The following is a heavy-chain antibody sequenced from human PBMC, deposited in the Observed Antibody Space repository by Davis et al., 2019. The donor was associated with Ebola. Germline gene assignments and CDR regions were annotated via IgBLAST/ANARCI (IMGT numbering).Heavy chain of an antibody. CDR2: MNPNSGNT. J-gene: IGHJ2*01. CDR1: GYTFTSYD. CDR3: ARALSLAAGVYWYFDL. V-gene: IGHV1-8*01. D-gene: IGHD6-13*01. Sequence: AASVKVSCKASGYTFTSYDVNWVRQATGQGLEWMGWMNPNSGNTGYAQKFQGRDTMTRNTSISTAYMELSSLRSEDTAVYYCARALSLAAGVYWYFDLWGRGTQVTVSS.